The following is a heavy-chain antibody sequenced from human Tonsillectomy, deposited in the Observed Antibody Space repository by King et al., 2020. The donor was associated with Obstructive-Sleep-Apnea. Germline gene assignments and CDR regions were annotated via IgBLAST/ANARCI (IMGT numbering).Heavy chain of an antibody. Sequence: VQLVESGGGVVQPGRSLRLSCAASGFTFSTYAMHWVRQAPGKGLEWVALMSHEGSYEYYADSVKGRFTISRDNSKNTCFLQMSSLRAEDTAVYYCARVSRWLQFGADCWGQGTLVTVSS. D-gene: IGHD5-24*01. J-gene: IGHJ4*02. CDR3: ARVSRWLQFGADC. CDR1: GFTFSTYA. V-gene: IGHV3-30*04. CDR2: MSHEGSYE.